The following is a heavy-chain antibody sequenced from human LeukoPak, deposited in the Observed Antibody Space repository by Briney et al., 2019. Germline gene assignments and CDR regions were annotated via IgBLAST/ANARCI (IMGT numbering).Heavy chain of an antibody. Sequence: SETLSLTCTVSGGSVSSGSYYWSWIRQPPGKGLEWIGYIYYSGSTNYKPSLKSRVTISVDTSKNQFSLKLSSVTAADTAVYYCASGDDYGTYWGQGTLVTVSS. J-gene: IGHJ4*02. V-gene: IGHV4-61*01. CDR1: GGSVSSGSYY. CDR2: IYYSGST. D-gene: IGHD4-17*01. CDR3: ASGDDYGTY.